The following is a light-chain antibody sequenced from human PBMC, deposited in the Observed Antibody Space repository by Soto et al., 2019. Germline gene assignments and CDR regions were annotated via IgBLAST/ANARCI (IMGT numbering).Light chain of an antibody. J-gene: IGLJ2*01. CDR1: RWHSSYA. V-gene: IGLV4-69*01. Sequence: QPVLTQSPSASASLGASVKLTCTLSRWHSSYAIAWHQQQPEKGPRYLMKLDSDGSHTKGDAIPDRFSGSSSGAERYLTISSLQSEDEADYYCQTWGTGIHVVFGGGTKLTVL. CDR2: LDSDGSH. CDR3: QTWGTGIHVV.